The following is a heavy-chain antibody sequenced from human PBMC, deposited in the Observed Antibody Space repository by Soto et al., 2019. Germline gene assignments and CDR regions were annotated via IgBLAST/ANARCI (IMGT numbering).Heavy chain of an antibody. CDR3: AAELGFGKLSVV. J-gene: IGHJ6*02. V-gene: IGHV1-69*01. D-gene: IGHD3-10*01. CDR2: IIPLFGTT. Sequence: QVQGVQSGVEVRRPGSSVKVSCKESGDTFKNWVISWVRQAPGQGLAWMRGIIPLFGTTDFAQRFQGRLTITTDESTTTAYMELSRLRSEDTATYCCAAELGFGKLSVVWGQGTTVIVSS. CDR1: GDTFKNWV.